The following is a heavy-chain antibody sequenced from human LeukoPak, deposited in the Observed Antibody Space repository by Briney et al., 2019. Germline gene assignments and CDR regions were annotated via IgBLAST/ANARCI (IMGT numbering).Heavy chain of an antibody. D-gene: IGHD6-19*01. CDR2: INAGNGNT. CDR1: GYTFTSYA. CDR3: ARAKLRSGPWNYYGMDV. J-gene: IGHJ6*02. Sequence: ASVKVSCKASGYTFTSYAMHWVRQASGQRLEWMGWINAGNGNTKYSQKFQGRVTITRDTSASTAYMELSSLRSEDTAVYYCARAKLRSGPWNYYGMDVWGQGTTVTVSS. V-gene: IGHV1-3*01.